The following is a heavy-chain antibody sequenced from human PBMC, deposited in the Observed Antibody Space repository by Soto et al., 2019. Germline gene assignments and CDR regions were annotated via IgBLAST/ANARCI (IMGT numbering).Heavy chain of an antibody. V-gene: IGHV1-2*02. Sequence: ASVKVSCKASGYTFIDYVIQWVRQAPGQGLEWMGWINPSNGKTTYAQKFQGRVTMTRDTSISTAYMDLTTLRSDDTAVYYCVRGLKRRDLDYWGQGTLVTVSS. D-gene: IGHD6-25*01. CDR2: INPSNGKT. J-gene: IGHJ4*02. CDR3: VRGLKRRDLDY. CDR1: GYTFIDYV.